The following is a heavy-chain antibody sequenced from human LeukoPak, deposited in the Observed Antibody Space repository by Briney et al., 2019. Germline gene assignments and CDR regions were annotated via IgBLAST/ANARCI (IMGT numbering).Heavy chain of an antibody. J-gene: IGHJ6*02. CDR1: GGTFISYA. Sequence: GASVKVSCKASGGTFISYAISWVRQAPGQGLEWMGGIIPIFGTANYAQKFQGRVTITADESTSTAYMELSSLRSEDTAVYYCARVPPQSRTNGVFAYYYYGMDVWGQGTTVTVSS. CDR3: ARVPPQSRTNGVFAYYYYGMDV. V-gene: IGHV1-69*13. D-gene: IGHD2-8*01. CDR2: IIPIFGTA.